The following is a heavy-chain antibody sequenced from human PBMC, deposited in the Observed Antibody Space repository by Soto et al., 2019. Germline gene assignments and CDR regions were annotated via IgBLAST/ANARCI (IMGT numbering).Heavy chain of an antibody. CDR1: GYTFTSYG. V-gene: IGHV1-18*01. Sequence: QVQLVQSGAEVKKPGASVKVSCKASGYTFTSYGISWVRQAPGQGLEWMGWISAYNGNTNYAQKLQGRVTMTTDTSTSTAYMELRSLRSDDTAVYCCARDPSFCSSTSCYAWSSDSHMDVWGKGTTVTVSS. D-gene: IGHD2-2*01. CDR2: ISAYNGNT. J-gene: IGHJ6*03. CDR3: ARDPSFCSSTSCYAWSSDSHMDV.